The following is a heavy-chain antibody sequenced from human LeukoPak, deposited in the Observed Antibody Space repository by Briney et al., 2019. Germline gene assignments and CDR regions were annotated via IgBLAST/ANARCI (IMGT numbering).Heavy chain of an antibody. J-gene: IGHJ3*02. Sequence: GGSLRLSCAASGFTFSSYSMNWVRQAPGQGLEWVSLIFSGGGTYYADSVKGRFTISRDNSKNTLFLQMNSLRAEDTAVYYCARGGVVYHDSFDIWGRGTMVTVSS. V-gene: IGHV3-66*01. CDR2: IFSGGGT. CDR1: GFTFSSYS. CDR3: ARGGVVYHDSFDI. D-gene: IGHD3-9*01.